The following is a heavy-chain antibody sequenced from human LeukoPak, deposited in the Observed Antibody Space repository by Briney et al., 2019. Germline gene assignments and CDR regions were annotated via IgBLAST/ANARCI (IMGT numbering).Heavy chain of an antibody. Sequence: SVQFSFQASGGTFSSYAISWVRQAPGQGLEWMGRIIPILGIANYAQKFQGRVTITADKSTSTAYMELSSLRSEDTAVYYCARPGSGSYYHYYYYYGMDVWGQGTTVTVSS. CDR2: IIPILGIA. D-gene: IGHD3-10*01. CDR3: ARPGSGSYYHYYYYYGMDV. CDR1: GGTFSSYA. J-gene: IGHJ6*02. V-gene: IGHV1-69*04.